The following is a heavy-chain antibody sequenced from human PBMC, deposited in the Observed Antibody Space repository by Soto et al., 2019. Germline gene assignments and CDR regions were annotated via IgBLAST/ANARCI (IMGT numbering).Heavy chain of an antibody. Sequence: EVQLVESGGGLVQPGGSPRLSCAASGFTFSSYWMHWVRQAPGKGLVWVSRINSDGSSTSYADSVTGLFTITRDNAKNTLYRQMNSLRAEDTAVYYCARGYYDSSGYYYFDYWGQGTLVTVSS. CDR1: GFTFSSYW. D-gene: IGHD3-22*01. CDR3: ARGYYDSSGYYYFDY. CDR2: INSDGSST. J-gene: IGHJ4*02. V-gene: IGHV3-74*01.